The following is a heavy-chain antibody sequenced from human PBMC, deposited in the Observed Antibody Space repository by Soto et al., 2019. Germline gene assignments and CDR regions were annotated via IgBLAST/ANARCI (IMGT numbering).Heavy chain of an antibody. CDR3: ARDGCSSTSCYYYYFDY. J-gene: IGHJ4*02. D-gene: IGHD2-2*01. Sequence: GASVKVSCKASGYTFTSYAMHWVRQAPGQRLEWMGWINAGNGNTKYSQKFQGRVTITRDTSASTAYMELSSLRSEDTAVYYCARDGCSSTSCYYYYFDYWGQGTLVTVSS. CDR1: GYTFTSYA. V-gene: IGHV1-3*01. CDR2: INAGNGNT.